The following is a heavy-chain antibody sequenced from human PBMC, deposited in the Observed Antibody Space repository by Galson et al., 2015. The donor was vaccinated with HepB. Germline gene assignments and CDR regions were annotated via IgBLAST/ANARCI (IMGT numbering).Heavy chain of an antibody. V-gene: IGHV3-23*01. J-gene: IGHJ3*02. D-gene: IGHD2-15*01. Sequence: SLRLSCAASGFTFSSYAMSWVRQAPGKGLEWVSAISGSGGSTYYADSVKGRFTISRDNSKNTLYLQMNSLRAEDTAVYYCAKVLGPKLTYSYDAFDIWGQGTMVTVSS. CDR1: GFTFSSYA. CDR2: ISGSGGST. CDR3: AKVLGPKLTYSYDAFDI.